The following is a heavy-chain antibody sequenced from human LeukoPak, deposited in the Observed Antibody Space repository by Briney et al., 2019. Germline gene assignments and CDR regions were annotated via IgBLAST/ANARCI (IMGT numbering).Heavy chain of an antibody. CDR3: AKDFPSSIVTN. J-gene: IGHJ4*01. Sequence: GGSLRLSCAASGFTFDDYAMHWVRQAPGKGLEWVSGISWNSGSIGYADSVKGRFTISRDNAKNSLYLQMNSLRAEDTAVYYCAKDFPSSIVTNWGQGTLVTVSS. CDR1: GFTFDDYA. V-gene: IGHV3-9*01. D-gene: IGHD6-6*01. CDR2: ISWNSGSI.